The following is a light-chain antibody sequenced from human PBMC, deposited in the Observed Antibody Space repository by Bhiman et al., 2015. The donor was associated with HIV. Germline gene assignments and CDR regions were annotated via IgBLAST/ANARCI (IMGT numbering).Light chain of an antibody. CDR3: CSYTTSTTLCV. J-gene: IGLJ1*01. CDR2: DVS. CDR1: SSDVGGYNH. Sequence: QSALTQPASVSGSPGQSITISCTGTSSDVGGYNHVSWYQQHPGKAPRLMIYDVSNRPSGISNRFSGSKSDNTASLTISGLQAEDEADYYCCSYTTSTTLCVFGTGTKVPVL. V-gene: IGLV2-14*03.